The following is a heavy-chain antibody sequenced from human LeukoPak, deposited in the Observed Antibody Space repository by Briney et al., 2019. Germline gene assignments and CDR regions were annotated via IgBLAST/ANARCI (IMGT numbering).Heavy chain of an antibody. CDR2: VSHDTRTK. J-gene: IGHJ4*02. D-gene: IGHD1-26*01. Sequence: PGGSLRLSCAASGFSFSTYAMHWVRQAPGKGLEWVAVVSHDTRTKFYTDSLRGRFTISRDNSKNTLYLQMSGLRTEDTAVYYCARAIVGTENFDYWGQGTLVTVSS. CDR3: ARAIVGTENFDY. V-gene: IGHV3-30*10. CDR1: GFSFSTYA.